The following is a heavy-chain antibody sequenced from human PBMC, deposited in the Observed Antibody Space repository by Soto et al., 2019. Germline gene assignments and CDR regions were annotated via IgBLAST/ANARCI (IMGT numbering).Heavy chain of an antibody. CDR1: GFAFTSYG. CDR2: ITVYNGNT. V-gene: IGHV1-18*01. J-gene: IGHJ6*03. Sequence: QVQLVQSGAEVKEPGASVKVSCKASGFAFTSYGFNWVRQAPGQGLEWVGGITVYNGNTDYAQKLQGRVTLTTDTSSTTAYMELRSLISDDTAVYYCARRGYSYYYMDVWGKGTAVTVSS. D-gene: IGHD3-16*01. CDR3: ARRGYSYYYMDV.